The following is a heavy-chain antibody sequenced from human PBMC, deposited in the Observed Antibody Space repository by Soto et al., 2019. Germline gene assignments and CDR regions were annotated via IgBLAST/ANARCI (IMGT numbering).Heavy chain of an antibody. D-gene: IGHD6-6*01. CDR1: GGSISSSSYY. V-gene: IGHV4-39*01. CDR2: IYYSGST. CDR3: ARGVNSSIAARNWFDP. J-gene: IGHJ5*02. Sequence: PSETLSLTCTVSGGSISSSSYYWGRIRQPPGKGLEWIGSIYYSGSTYYNPSLKSRVTISVDTSKNQFSLKLSSVTAADTAVYYCARGVNSSIAARNWFDPWGQGTLVTVSS.